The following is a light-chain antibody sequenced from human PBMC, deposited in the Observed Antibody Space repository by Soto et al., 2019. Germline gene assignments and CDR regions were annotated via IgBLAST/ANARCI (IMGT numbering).Light chain of an antibody. Sequence: EILMTQSPATLSVSPGERATLSCRASQNIASNLAWYQQKPGQAPRLLMYGASTRATNISARFSGSGSGTEFTLTISSLQSEDFAVYYCQEYDNWPPMYTLGQGTRLEIK. J-gene: IGKJ2*01. CDR1: QNIASN. CDR3: QEYDNWPPMYT. CDR2: GAS. V-gene: IGKV3-15*01.